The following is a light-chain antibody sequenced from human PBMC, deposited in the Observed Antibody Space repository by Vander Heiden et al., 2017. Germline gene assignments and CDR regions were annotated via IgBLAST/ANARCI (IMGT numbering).Light chain of an antibody. V-gene: IGLV1-40*01. CDR1: SFNVGAGYD. CDR2: GST. J-gene: IGLJ3*02. Sequence: QFVLPQPPSVSGAPGQKVTSSCTGSSFNVGAGYDVHWYRQVQGTAPKLLIFGSTERPSGVPDRFSTSQSGTSASLAITGLQPEDEASYYCQSFDRSLSGWVFGGGTKLTVL. CDR3: QSFDRSLSGWV.